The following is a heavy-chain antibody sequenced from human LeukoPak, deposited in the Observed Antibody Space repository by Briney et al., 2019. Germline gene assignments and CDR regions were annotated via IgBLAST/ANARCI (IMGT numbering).Heavy chain of an antibody. D-gene: IGHD2-15*01. J-gene: IGHJ5*02. Sequence: SETLSLTCTVSGGSISSYYWSWIRQPPGKGLEWIGYIYYSGSTNYNPSLKSRVTISVDTSKNQFSLKLSSVTAADTAVYYCARVGRYCSGGSCYPFDPWGQGTLVTVSS. V-gene: IGHV4-59*01. CDR3: ARVGRYCSGGSCYPFDP. CDR1: GGSISSYY. CDR2: IYYSGST.